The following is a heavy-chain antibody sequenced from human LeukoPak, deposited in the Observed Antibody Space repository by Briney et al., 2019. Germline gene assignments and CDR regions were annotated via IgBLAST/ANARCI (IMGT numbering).Heavy chain of an antibody. J-gene: IGHJ6*03. V-gene: IGHV3-30*03. CDR2: ISYDGSNK. CDR3: VRGSLASGVVVYYYYYLDV. D-gene: IGHD3-3*01. Sequence: GGSLRLSCAASGFTFSSYGMYWVRQAPGKGLEWVAVISYDGSNKNYPDSVKGRFTISRDNAKNSLYLQMNSLRAEDTAVYYCVRGSLASGVVVYYYYYLDVWGKGTTVTVSS. CDR1: GFTFSSYG.